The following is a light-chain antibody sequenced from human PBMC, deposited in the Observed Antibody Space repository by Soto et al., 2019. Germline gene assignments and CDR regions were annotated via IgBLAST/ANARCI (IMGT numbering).Light chain of an antibody. Sequence: EIVLTQSPGTLSLSPGERATLSCRASQSVSSTYLAWYQQKPGQAPSLLIYGASSRATGIPDRFSGSGSGTDFTLTISRLEPEDFAVYYCQQYDNSLYTFGQGTKLEIK. CDR3: QQYDNSLYT. CDR2: GAS. CDR1: QSVSSTY. V-gene: IGKV3-20*01. J-gene: IGKJ2*01.